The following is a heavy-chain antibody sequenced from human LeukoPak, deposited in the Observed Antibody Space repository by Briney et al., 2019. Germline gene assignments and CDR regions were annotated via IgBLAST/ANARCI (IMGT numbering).Heavy chain of an antibody. CDR3: AREENYDSSGYFDY. D-gene: IGHD3-22*01. J-gene: IGHJ4*02. V-gene: IGHV3-33*01. CDR2: IWYDGSNN. CDR1: GFTFSSFG. Sequence: PGGSLRLSCAASGFTFSSFGMHWVRQAPGKGLEWVAVIWYDGSNNYYADSVKGRFTISRDNAKNTLYLQMNSLRAEDTAVYYCAREENYDSSGYFDYWGQGTLGSVSS.